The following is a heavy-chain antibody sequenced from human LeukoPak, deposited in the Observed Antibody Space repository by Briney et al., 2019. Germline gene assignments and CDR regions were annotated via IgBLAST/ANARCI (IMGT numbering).Heavy chain of an antibody. CDR3: AKSRGYSYGYGGEAFDI. J-gene: IGHJ3*02. V-gene: IGHV3-23*01. D-gene: IGHD5-18*01. Sequence: GGPLRLSCAASGFTFSSYAMSWVRQAPGKGLEWVSAISGSGGSTYYADSVQGRFTISRDNSKNTLYLQMNSLRAEDTAVYSCAKSRGYSYGYGGEAFDIWGQGTMVTVSS. CDR1: GFTFSSYA. CDR2: ISGSGGST.